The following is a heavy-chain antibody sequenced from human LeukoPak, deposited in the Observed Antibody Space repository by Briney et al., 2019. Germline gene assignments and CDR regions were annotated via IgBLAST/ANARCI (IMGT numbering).Heavy chain of an antibody. Sequence: ASVKVSCKASGYTFTDYYMHWVRQAPGQGLEWMGWINPNSGGTNYAQSFQGRVTMTRDTPISTAYMELSRLRSDDTAVYYCARQDYYDSTGLDYWGQGTLVTVSS. J-gene: IGHJ4*02. CDR3: ARQDYYDSTGLDY. CDR2: INPNSGGT. CDR1: GYTFTDYY. D-gene: IGHD3-22*01. V-gene: IGHV1-2*02.